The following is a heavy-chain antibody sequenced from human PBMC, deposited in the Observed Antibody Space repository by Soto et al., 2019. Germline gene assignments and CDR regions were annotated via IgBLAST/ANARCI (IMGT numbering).Heavy chain of an antibody. J-gene: IGHJ4*02. D-gene: IGHD5-18*01. Sequence: SVKVSCKASGGTFSSYAISWVRQAPGQGLEWMGGIIPIFGTANYAQKFQGRVTITADKSTSTAYMELSSLRSEDTAVYYCARDQRGYSYGRFDYWGQGTLVTVSS. V-gene: IGHV1-69*06. CDR1: GGTFSSYA. CDR3: ARDQRGYSYGRFDY. CDR2: IIPIFGTA.